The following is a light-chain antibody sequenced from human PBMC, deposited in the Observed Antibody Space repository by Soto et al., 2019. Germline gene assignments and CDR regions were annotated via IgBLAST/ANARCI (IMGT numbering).Light chain of an antibody. Sequence: EIVLTQSPGTLSLSPGERATLSCRASQSVSSSYLAWYQQKPGQAPRLLIYDASSRATGIPDRFSGSGSGTDFTLTISRLEPEEFSVYYCQQFGSSPYTFGQGTQLEIK. J-gene: IGKJ2*01. CDR3: QQFGSSPYT. V-gene: IGKV3-20*01. CDR2: DAS. CDR1: QSVSSSY.